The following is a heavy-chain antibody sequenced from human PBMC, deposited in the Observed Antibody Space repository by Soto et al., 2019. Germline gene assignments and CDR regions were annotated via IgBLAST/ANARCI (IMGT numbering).Heavy chain of an antibody. D-gene: IGHD2-8*01. CDR1: GYSFTDYH. J-gene: IGHJ6*02. CDR3: ARGDSTDCSNGVCSFFYNHDMDV. Sequence: ASVKVSCKASGYSFTDYHIHWVRQAPGQGLEWLGRINPKSGGTSTAQKFQGWVTMTTDTSISTASMELTRLTSDDSAIYYCARGDSTDCSNGVCSFFYNHDMDVWGQGTTVTVSS. V-gene: IGHV1-2*04. CDR2: INPKSGGT.